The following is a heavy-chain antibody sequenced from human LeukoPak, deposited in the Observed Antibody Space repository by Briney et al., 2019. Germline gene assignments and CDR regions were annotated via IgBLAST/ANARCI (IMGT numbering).Heavy chain of an antibody. D-gene: IGHD1-1*01. CDR1: GYRFPSYY. Sequence: GASVKIFCKASGYRFPSYYIHWERQAPGQGLEWMGWINPNNGATKYAQKFQGGVTLTTDTSLTTVFMELTWLTSDDTATYYCARDHGTDGTTFTLNFDCWGQGTLVTVSS. CDR3: ARDHGTDGTTFTLNFDC. V-gene: IGHV1-2*02. CDR2: INPNNGAT. J-gene: IGHJ4*02.